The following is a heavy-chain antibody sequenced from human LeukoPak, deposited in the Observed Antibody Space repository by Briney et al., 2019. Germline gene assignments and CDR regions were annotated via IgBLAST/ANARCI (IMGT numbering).Heavy chain of an antibody. CDR3: AKEETTLGDN. CDR1: GFTFSSYA. CDR2: ISSSSSYI. Sequence: GGSLRLSCAASGFTFSSYAMSWVRKAPGKGLEWVSSISSSSSYIYHADSVKGRFTISRDKAKNSLYLQTNSLRAEDTAVYYCAKEETTLGDNWGQGTLVTVSS. J-gene: IGHJ4*02. V-gene: IGHV3-21*01. D-gene: IGHD1-7*01.